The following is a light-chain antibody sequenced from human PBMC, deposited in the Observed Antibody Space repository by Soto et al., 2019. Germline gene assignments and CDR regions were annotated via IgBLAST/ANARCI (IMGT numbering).Light chain of an antibody. CDR3: QQYNKWPLT. Sequence: EIVMTQSPATLSVSPGEKATLSCRASQTGSNNLAWYQQKPGQAPRLLIYFASTRATGIPARFSGSGSGTEFTFTISSLQSEDFAVYYCQQYNKWPLTFGGGTKVETK. J-gene: IGKJ4*01. V-gene: IGKV3-15*01. CDR1: QTGSNN. CDR2: FAS.